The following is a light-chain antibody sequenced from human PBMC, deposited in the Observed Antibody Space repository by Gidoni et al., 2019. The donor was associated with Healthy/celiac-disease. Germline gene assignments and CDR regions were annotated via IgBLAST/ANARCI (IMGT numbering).Light chain of an antibody. CDR2: GAC. Sequence: EIVLTQSPGTLSLSPGERATLSCRASQSVSSSYVAWYQQKPGQAPRLLIYGACSRATGIPDRFSGSGYGTDFTLTISRLEPEDFAVYYCQQYGNSPPYTFGQGTKLEIK. CDR1: QSVSSSY. V-gene: IGKV3-20*01. J-gene: IGKJ2*01. CDR3: QQYGNSPPYT.